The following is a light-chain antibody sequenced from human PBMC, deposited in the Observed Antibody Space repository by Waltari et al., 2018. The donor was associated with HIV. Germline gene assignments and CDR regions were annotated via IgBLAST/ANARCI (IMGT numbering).Light chain of an antibody. CDR2: AAS. Sequence: DIQMTQSPSSLSASVGDRVTIPCRASHDISNYLAWFQQKPGEAPKSLIYAASTLQSGVPSKFRGSGSETYFTLTISSLQSEDSATYYCQQYKGYPLTFGQGTRLEIK. CDR3: QQYKGYPLT. V-gene: IGKV1-16*02. J-gene: IGKJ5*01. CDR1: HDISNY.